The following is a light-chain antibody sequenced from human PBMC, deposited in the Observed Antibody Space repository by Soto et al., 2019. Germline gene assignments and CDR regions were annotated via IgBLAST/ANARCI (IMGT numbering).Light chain of an antibody. CDR1: QSISSW. J-gene: IGKJ1*01. V-gene: IGKV1-5*03. Sequence: DIQMTQSPSTLSASVGDRVTITCRASQSISSWLAWYQQKPGKAPKLLIYKASSLESEVPSRFSGSGSGKEFTITISSLQPDHFATYYCQQYNSYWTFGQGTKVEIK. CDR3: QQYNSYWT. CDR2: KAS.